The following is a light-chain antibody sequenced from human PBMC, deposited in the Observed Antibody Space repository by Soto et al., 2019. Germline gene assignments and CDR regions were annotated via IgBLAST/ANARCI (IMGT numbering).Light chain of an antibody. CDR2: GAS. CDR3: QHYGSSPET. CDR1: QSVSSNY. J-gene: IGKJ1*01. V-gene: IGKV3-20*01. Sequence: EIVLTQSPGTLSLSPGERATLSCRASQSVSSNYLAWYQQKPGQAPRLLIYGASSRATGIPDRFSGSGSGTDFTLTISRLEPEDFAVYYWQHYGSSPETFGQGTKVDIX.